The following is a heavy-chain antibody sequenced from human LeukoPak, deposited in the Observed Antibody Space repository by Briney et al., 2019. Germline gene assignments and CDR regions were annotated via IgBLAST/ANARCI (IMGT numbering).Heavy chain of an antibody. CDR2: INSDGSAT. Sequence: GGSLRLSCAASGFTFGSPWMHWVRQAPGKGLVWVSRINSDGSATAYADSVRGRFTISRDNAENTLYLQMNSLRAEDTAVYYCARGTAGYHSSYFDYWGQGTLVTVSS. CDR3: ARGTAGYHSSYFDY. D-gene: IGHD3-16*02. V-gene: IGHV3-74*01. J-gene: IGHJ4*02. CDR1: GFTFGSPW.